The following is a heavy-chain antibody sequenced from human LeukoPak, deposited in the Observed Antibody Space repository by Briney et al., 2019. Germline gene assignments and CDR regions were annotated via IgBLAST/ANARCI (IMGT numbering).Heavy chain of an antibody. CDR3: GGSSWYMDY. D-gene: IGHD6-13*01. CDR1: GDSISRYY. J-gene: IGHJ4*02. CDR2: INHSGST. Sequence: NPSETLSLTCTVSGDSISRYYWSWIRQPPGKGLEWIGEINHSGSTNYNPSLKSRVTISVDTSKNQFSLKLSSVTAADTAVYYCGGSSWYMDYWGQGTLVTVSS. V-gene: IGHV4-34*01.